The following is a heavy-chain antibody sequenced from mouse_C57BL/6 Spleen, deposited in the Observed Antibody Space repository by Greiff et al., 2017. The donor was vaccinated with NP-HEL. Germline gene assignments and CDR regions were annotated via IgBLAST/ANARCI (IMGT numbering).Heavy chain of an antibody. CDR1: GYTFTSYW. CDR2: IHPNRGST. J-gene: IGHJ3*01. CDR3: AREGNYGYDGFAY. V-gene: IGHV1-64*01. D-gene: IGHD2-2*01. Sequence: QVQLQQPGAELVKPGASVTLSCKASGYTFTSYWMHWVKQRPGQGLEWIGMIHPNRGSTNYNEKFKSKATLTVDKSSSTAYMQLSSLTSEDSAVYYCAREGNYGYDGFAYWGQGTLVTVSA.